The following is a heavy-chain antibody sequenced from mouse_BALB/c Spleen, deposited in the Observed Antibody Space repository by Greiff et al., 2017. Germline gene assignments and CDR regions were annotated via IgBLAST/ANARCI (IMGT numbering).Heavy chain of an antibody. V-gene: IGHV5-17*02. CDR3: AREGYYGYIDY. Sequence: EVKLMESGGGLVQPGGSRKLSCAASGFTFSSFGMHWVRQAPEKGLEWVAYISSGSSTIYYADTVKGRFTISRDNPKNTLFLQMTSLRSEDTAMYYCAREGYYGYIDYWGQGTTLTVSS. CDR1: GFTFSSFG. D-gene: IGHD1-1*01. CDR2: ISSGSSTI. J-gene: IGHJ2*01.